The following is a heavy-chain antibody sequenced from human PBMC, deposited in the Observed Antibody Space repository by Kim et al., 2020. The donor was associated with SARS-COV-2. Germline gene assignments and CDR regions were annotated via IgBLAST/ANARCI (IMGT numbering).Heavy chain of an antibody. CDR2: IYHSGST. J-gene: IGHJ4*02. V-gene: IGHV4-4*02. CDR1: GGSISSSNW. Sequence: SETLSLTCAVSGGSISSSNWWSWVRQPPGKGLEWIGEIYHSGSTNYNPSLKSRVTISVDKSKNQFSLKLSSVTAADTAVYYCARTYYDILTGYYVDYWGQGTLVTVSS. D-gene: IGHD3-9*01. CDR3: ARTYYDILTGYYVDY.